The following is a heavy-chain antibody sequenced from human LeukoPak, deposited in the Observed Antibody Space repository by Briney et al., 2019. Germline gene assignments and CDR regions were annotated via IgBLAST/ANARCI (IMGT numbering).Heavy chain of an antibody. CDR3: ARGIVGVYGMDV. J-gene: IGHJ6*02. CDR1: GVSISTGNW. V-gene: IGHV4-4*02. CDR2: IYHSGST. D-gene: IGHD3-16*02. Sequence: KPSGTLSLTCAVSGVSISTGNWYTWVRQPPGRGLEWIGEIYHSGSTNYNPSLKSRVSISVDKSKNQFSLKLTSVTAADTAVYYCARGIVGVYGMDVWGQGTTVTVSS.